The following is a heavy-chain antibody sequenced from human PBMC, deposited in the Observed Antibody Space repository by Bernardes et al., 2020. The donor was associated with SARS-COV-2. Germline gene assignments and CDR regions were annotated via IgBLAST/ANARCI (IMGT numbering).Heavy chain of an antibody. CDR3: ARVVGNYGEPYFDY. CDR2: ISSSSSYI. Sequence: GGSLRLSCAASGFTFSSYSMNWVRQAPGKGLEWVSSISSSSSYIYYADSVKGRFTISRDNAKNSLYLQMNSLRAEDTAVYYCARVVGNYGEPYFDYWGQGTLVTVSS. J-gene: IGHJ4*02. V-gene: IGHV3-21*01. D-gene: IGHD4-17*01. CDR1: GFTFSSYS.